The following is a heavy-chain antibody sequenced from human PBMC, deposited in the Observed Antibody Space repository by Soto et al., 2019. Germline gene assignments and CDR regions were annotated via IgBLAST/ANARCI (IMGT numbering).Heavy chain of an antibody. J-gene: IGHJ6*02. Sequence: SETLSLTCAVYGGSFTDYYWSWIRQPPGQGLEWIGDISHSGATNYNPSLTSRVTISEDTSKNQVSLKVTSVTAADTAVFYCARGNHYYGIDVWGQGTTVTVSS. CDR2: ISHSGAT. CDR3: ARGNHYYGIDV. CDR1: GGSFTDYY. V-gene: IGHV4-34*01.